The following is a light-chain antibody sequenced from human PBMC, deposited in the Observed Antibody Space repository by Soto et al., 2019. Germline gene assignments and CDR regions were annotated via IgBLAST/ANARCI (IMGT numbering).Light chain of an antibody. CDR2: GAS. CDR1: QSVSSN. CDR3: QQYNYWPPWT. Sequence: EIVMTQSPATLSVSPGERATLSCRASQSVSSNLAWYQQKPGQAPRLLIYGASTRATGIPARFSGSGSGTEFTLTIRSLQSEDFAVYYCQQYNYWPPWTFGQGTKVEIK. J-gene: IGKJ1*01. V-gene: IGKV3-15*01.